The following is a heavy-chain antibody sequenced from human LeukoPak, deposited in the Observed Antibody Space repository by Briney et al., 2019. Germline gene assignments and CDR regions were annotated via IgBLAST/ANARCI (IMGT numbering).Heavy chain of an antibody. J-gene: IGHJ4*02. Sequence: NSSETLSLTCAVYGGSFSGYYWSWIRQPPGKGREWIGEINHSGSTNYNPSLKSRVTISVDTSKNQFSLKLSSVTAADTAVYYCARSLYYYDTRHRSIAPGSYYFDYWGQGTLVTVSS. CDR1: GGSFSGYY. V-gene: IGHV4-34*01. CDR3: ARSLYYYDTRHRSIAPGSYYFDY. D-gene: IGHD3-22*01. CDR2: INHSGST.